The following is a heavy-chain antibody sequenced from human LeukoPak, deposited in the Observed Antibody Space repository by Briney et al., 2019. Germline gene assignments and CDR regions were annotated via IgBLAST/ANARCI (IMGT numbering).Heavy chain of an antibody. J-gene: IGHJ4*02. CDR3: ARDGVQGDSDY. V-gene: IGHV4-39*07. CDR1: GFTFSSYW. D-gene: IGHD3-10*01. CDR2: IYYSGST. Sequence: PGGSLRLSCAASGFTFSSYWMSWVRQPPGKGLEWIGSIYYSGSTYYNPSLKSRVTISVDTSKNQFSLKLSSVTTADTAVYYCARDGVQGDSDYWGQGTLVTVSS.